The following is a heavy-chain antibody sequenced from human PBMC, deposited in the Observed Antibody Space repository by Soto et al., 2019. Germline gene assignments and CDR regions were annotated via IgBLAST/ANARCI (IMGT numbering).Heavy chain of an antibody. D-gene: IGHD3-22*01. CDR1: GGSSSSYY. V-gene: IGHV4-59*01. CDR3: AREGGYYYDSSGYYSFDY. CDR2: IYYSGST. Sequence: TLSVTCAVFGGSSSSYYWSWIRQPPGKGLEWIGYIYYSGSTNYNPSLKSRVTISVDTSKNQFSLKLSSVTAADTAVYYCAREGGYYYDSSGYYSFDYWGQGTLVTVSS. J-gene: IGHJ4*02.